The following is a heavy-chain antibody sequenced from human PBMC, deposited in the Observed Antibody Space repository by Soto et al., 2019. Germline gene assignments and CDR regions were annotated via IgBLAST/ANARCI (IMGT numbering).Heavy chain of an antibody. V-gene: IGHV3-33*01. D-gene: IGHD1-1*01. CDR3: LSGDNLSDEASDY. CDR1: GFMFTNHG. Sequence: QVQLVESGGGVVQPGRSLRLSCAASGFMFTNHGMHWVRQAPGKGLEWVAVIWSDGNKRYYADSVKGRFTVSRDTSNNTLYLQMNNLRPEDTAIYYCLSGDNLSDEASDYWGQGTLVTVSS. CDR2: IWSDGNKR. J-gene: IGHJ4*02.